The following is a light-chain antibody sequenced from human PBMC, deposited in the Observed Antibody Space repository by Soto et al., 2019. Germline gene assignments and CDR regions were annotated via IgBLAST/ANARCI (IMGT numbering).Light chain of an antibody. CDR3: QQYINWPRT. CDR1: ESVSTN. CDR2: GAS. J-gene: IGKJ1*01. V-gene: IGKV3-15*01. Sequence: EIEMTQSPAPLSLAPGERVTLSCRAIESVSTNLAWYQQRPGQAPRLLLYGASTMATGIPARFSGSGSGTEFTLTISSLQSEDFAVYYCQQYINWPRTFGQGTKVDIK.